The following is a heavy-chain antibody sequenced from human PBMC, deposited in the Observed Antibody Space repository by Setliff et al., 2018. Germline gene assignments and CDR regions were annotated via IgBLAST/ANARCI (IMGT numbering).Heavy chain of an antibody. J-gene: IGHJ6*02. CDR2: IYYSGST. CDR3: ARVSQYSSGWYYYYYGMDV. D-gene: IGHD6-19*01. CDR1: GGSISSSSYY. V-gene: IGHV4-39*07. Sequence: SETLSLTCTVSGGSISSSSYYWGWIRQPPGKGLEWIGSIYYSGSTYYTPSLKSRVTISVDTSKNQFYLKLSSVTAADTAVYYCARVSQYSSGWYYYYYGMDVWGQGTTVTVSS.